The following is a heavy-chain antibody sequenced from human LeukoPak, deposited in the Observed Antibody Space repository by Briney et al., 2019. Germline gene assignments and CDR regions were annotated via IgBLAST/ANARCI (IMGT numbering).Heavy chain of an antibody. D-gene: IGHD6-6*01. CDR1: GGSISCGGYY. CDR2: IYYSGST. V-gene: IGHV4-31*03. J-gene: IGHJ4*02. Sequence: SQTLSLTCTVSGGSISCGGYYWSWIRQHPGKGLEWIGYIYYSGSTYYNPSPKSRVTISIDTSKNQFSLKLSSVTAADSAVYYCARLTRLSTSPDRYYLDYWGQGTLVTVSS. CDR3: ARLTRLSTSPDRYYLDY.